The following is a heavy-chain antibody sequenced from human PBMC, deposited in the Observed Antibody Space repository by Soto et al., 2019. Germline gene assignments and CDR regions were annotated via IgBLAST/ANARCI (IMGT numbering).Heavy chain of an antibody. V-gene: IGHV3-23*01. J-gene: IGHJ4*02. D-gene: IGHD6-19*01. Sequence: VQLLESGGGLVQPGGSLRLSCAASGFIFRDYAMNWVRQAPGKGLEWVSDISGSGDSARYADSVNGRFTISTDNSTNTLYLQINSLRVDDTAVYYCGKERRGSGWSVCNFWGQGTLVTVSS. CDR1: GFIFRDYA. CDR3: GKERRGSGWSVCNF. CDR2: ISGSGDSA.